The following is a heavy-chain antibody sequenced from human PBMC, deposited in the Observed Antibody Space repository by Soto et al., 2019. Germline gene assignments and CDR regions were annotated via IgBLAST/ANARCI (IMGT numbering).Heavy chain of an antibody. CDR1: GFTFSSYA. CDR3: AKSGASLGYYFDY. Sequence: EVQLLESGGGLVQPGGSLRLSCAASGFTFSSYAMSWVRQAPGKGLEWVSAISGSGGSTYYADSVKGRFTISRDNSKTTLYLQMNSLRAEDTAVYYCAKSGASLGYYFDYWGQGTLVTVSS. V-gene: IGHV3-23*01. CDR2: ISGSGGST. J-gene: IGHJ4*02. D-gene: IGHD7-27*01.